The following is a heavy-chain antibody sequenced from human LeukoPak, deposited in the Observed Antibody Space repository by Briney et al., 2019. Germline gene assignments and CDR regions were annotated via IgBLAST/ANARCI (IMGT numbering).Heavy chain of an antibody. J-gene: IGHJ5*02. V-gene: IGHV1-69*05. D-gene: IGHD1-26*01. CDR1: GGTFSSYA. CDR3: ARVGGSSTGGDWFDP. Sequence: ASVKVSFKASGGTFSSYAISWVRQAPGQGLEWMGGIIPIFGTANYAQKFQGRVTITTDESTSTAYMELSSLRSEDTAVYYCARVGGSSTGGDWFDPWGQGTLVTVSS. CDR2: IIPIFGTA.